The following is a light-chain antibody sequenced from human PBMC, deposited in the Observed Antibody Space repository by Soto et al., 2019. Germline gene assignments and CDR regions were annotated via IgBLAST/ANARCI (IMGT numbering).Light chain of an antibody. J-gene: IGKJ1*01. Sequence: EIVMTQSPGTLSVSPGERVTVSCRASQYVHTSLAWYQQKSGQAPRLLIYGASIRARGVPVRFSGSGSGTEFTLTIDSLQSEDSAVYSCQQYNQWPPTWTFGQGTKVEI. V-gene: IGKV3-15*01. CDR3: QQYNQWPPTWT. CDR1: QYVHTS. CDR2: GAS.